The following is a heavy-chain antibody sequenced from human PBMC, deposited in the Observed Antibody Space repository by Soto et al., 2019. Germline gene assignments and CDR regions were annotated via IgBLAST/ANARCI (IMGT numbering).Heavy chain of an antibody. CDR1: GFTFSSYS. CDR2: ISSSSSYI. CDR3: ARIRTAARPDDRIDY. J-gene: IGHJ4*02. D-gene: IGHD6-6*01. V-gene: IGHV3-21*01. Sequence: EVQLVESGGGLVKPGGSLRLSCAASGFTFSSYSMNWVRQAPGKGLEWVSSISSSSSYIYYADSVKGRFTISRDNAKNSLYLQMNSLRAEDTAVYCCARIRTAARPDDRIDYWGQGTLVTVSS.